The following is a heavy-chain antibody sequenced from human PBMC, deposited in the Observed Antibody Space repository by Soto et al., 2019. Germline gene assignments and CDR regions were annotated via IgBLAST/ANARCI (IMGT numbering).Heavy chain of an antibody. D-gene: IGHD6-6*01. J-gene: IGHJ4*02. CDR1: GFTFSSYA. CDR2: ISGSGGST. V-gene: IGHV3-23*01. CDR3: EKKGEQLVQYYFDY. Sequence: GGSLRLSCAASGFTFSSYAMSWVRQAPGKGLEWVSAISGSGGSTYYADSVKGRFTISRDNSKNTLYLQMNSLRAEDTAVYYCEKKGEQLVQYYFDYWGQGTLVTVSS.